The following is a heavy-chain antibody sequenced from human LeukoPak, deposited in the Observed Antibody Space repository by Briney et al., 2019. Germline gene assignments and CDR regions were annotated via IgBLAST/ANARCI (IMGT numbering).Heavy chain of an antibody. Sequence: SETLSLTCAVYGGSFSGYYWSWIRQPPGKGLEWIGEINHSGSTNYNPSLKSRVTISVDTSKNQFSLKLSSVTAADTAVYYCARHPIAYCGGDCYAMYFDYWGQGTLVTVSS. CDR1: GGSFSGYY. CDR3: ARHPIAYCGGDCYAMYFDY. J-gene: IGHJ4*02. V-gene: IGHV4-34*01. CDR2: INHSGST. D-gene: IGHD2-21*02.